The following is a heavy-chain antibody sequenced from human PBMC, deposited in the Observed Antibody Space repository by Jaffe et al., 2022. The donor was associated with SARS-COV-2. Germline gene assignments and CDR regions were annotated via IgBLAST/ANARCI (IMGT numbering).Heavy chain of an antibody. V-gene: IGHV3-21*01. Sequence: EVQLVESGGGLVKPGGSLRLSCAASGFTFSSYSMNWVRQAPGKGLEWVSSISSSSTYIYYADSVKGRFTISRDNAKNSLYLQMNSLRAEDTAVYYCAREGTAGAVKGVDYWGQGTLVTVSS. CDR2: ISSSSTYI. J-gene: IGHJ4*02. CDR3: AREGTAGAVKGVDY. D-gene: IGHD6-13*01. CDR1: GFTFSSYS.